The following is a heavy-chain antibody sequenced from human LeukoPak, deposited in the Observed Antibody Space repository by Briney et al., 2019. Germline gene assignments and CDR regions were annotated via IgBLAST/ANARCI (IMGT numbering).Heavy chain of an antibody. J-gene: IGHJ3*02. CDR3: AREASDAFDI. V-gene: IGHV3-30*02. Sequence: GGSLRLSCAASGFTFSSYDMHWVRQAPGKGLEWVALIRYDGSNKNYADSVKGRFTISRDNSKNTLFLQMNSLRAEDTAVYYCAREASDAFDIWGQGTMVTVSS. CDR1: GFTFSSYD. CDR2: IRYDGSNK.